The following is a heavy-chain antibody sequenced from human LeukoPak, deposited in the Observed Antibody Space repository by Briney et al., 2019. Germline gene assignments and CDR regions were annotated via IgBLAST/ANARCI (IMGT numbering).Heavy chain of an antibody. V-gene: IGHV3-21*01. Sequence: GGSLRLSCAASGFTFSSHSMNWVRQATGKGLEWVSSISSSSSYIYYADSVKGRFTISRDNAKNSLYLQMNSLRAEDTAVYYCARGEGIRSPLDYWGQGTLVTVSS. CDR3: ARGEGIRSPLDY. CDR2: ISSSSSYI. J-gene: IGHJ4*02. CDR1: GFTFSSHS.